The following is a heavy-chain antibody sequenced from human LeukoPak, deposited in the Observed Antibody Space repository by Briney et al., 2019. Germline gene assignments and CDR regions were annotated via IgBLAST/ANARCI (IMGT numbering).Heavy chain of an antibody. CDR2: ISSSSSYI. V-gene: IGHV3-21*01. CDR3: AREEGGKLGIDYYFDY. J-gene: IGHJ4*02. D-gene: IGHD7-27*01. Sequence: PGGSLRLSCAASGFTFSSYSMNWVRQAPGKGLEWVSSISSSSSYIYYADSVKGRFTISRDNAKNSLYLQVNSLRAEDTAVYYCAREEGGKLGIDYYFDYWGQGTLVTVSS. CDR1: GFTFSSYS.